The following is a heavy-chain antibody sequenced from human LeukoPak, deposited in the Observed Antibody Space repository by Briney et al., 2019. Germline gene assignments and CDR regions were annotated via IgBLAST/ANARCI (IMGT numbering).Heavy chain of an antibody. V-gene: IGHV3-33*01. CDR1: GFTFSSYG. J-gene: IGHJ6*02. Sequence: GGCLRLSCAASGFTFSSYGMHWVRQAPGKGLEWVAVIWYDGSNKYYADSVKGRFTISRDNSKNTLYLQMNSLRAEDTAVYYCARITPGNDFWSGYYPYYYYGMDVWGQGTTVTVSS. CDR2: IWYDGSNK. D-gene: IGHD3-3*01. CDR3: ARITPGNDFWSGYYPYYYYGMDV.